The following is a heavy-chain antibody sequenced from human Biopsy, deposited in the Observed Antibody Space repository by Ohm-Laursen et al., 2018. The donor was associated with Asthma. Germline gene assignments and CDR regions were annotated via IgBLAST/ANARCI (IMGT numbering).Heavy chain of an antibody. J-gene: IGHJ4*02. CDR2: IFAANSET. CDR1: GYTFSDSW. CDR3: ARFIDGTFFVDY. Sequence: ESLKISCKASGYTFSDSWIGWVRQMPGKGLEWMGIIFAANSETKYSPSFQGQVTISDDMSISTAFLQWSSLKASDTATYYCARFIDGTFFVDYWGQGTLVTVSS. D-gene: IGHD1-7*01. V-gene: IGHV5-51*01.